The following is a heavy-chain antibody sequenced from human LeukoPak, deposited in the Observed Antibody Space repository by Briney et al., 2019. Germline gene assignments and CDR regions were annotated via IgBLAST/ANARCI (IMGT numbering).Heavy chain of an antibody. J-gene: IGHJ4*02. V-gene: IGHV4-39*01. D-gene: IGHD3-16*02. CDR3: ARLHPDYDYVWGSYRYMNYFDY. CDR1: GGSISSSSYY. Sequence: SETLSLTCTVSGGSISSSSYYWGWIRQPPGKGLEWIGSIYYSGSTYYNPSLKSRVTISVDTSKNQFSLKLSSVTAADTAVCYCARLHPDYDYVWGSYRYMNYFDYWGQGTLVTVSS. CDR2: IYYSGST.